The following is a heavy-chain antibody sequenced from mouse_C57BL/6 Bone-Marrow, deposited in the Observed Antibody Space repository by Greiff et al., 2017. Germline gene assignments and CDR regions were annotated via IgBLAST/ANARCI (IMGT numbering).Heavy chain of an antibody. CDR2: IYPRSGNT. Sequence: LQESGAELARPGASVKLSCKASGYTFTSYGISWVKQRTGQGLEWIGKIYPRSGNTYYNEKFKGKATLTADKSSSTAYMELRSLTSEDSAVYFCARADYDGTFDVWGRGTTVTVSA. CDR1: GYTFTSYG. D-gene: IGHD1-1*01. V-gene: IGHV1-81*01. J-gene: IGHJ1*03. CDR3: ARADYDGTFDV.